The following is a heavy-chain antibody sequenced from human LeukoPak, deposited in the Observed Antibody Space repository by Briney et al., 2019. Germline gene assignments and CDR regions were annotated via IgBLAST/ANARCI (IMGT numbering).Heavy chain of an antibody. CDR3: ARGGGYGGLSYFDY. CDR2: ISYDGSNK. D-gene: IGHD1-26*01. CDR1: GFTFSSYA. J-gene: IGHJ4*02. V-gene: IGHV3-30*04. Sequence: PGRSLRPSCAASGFTFSSYAMHWVRQAPGKGLEWVAVISYDGSNKYYADSVKGRFTISRDNSKNTLYLQMNSLRAEDTAVYYCARGGGYGGLSYFDYWGQGTLVTVSS.